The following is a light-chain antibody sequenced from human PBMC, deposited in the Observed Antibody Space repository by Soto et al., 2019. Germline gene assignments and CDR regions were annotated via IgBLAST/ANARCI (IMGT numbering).Light chain of an antibody. CDR2: ANS. Sequence: QSVLTQPPSVSGAPGQRVTISCTGSSSNIGAGYDVHWYQQLPGTAPKLLIYANSVRPSGVPDRFSGSKSGTSASLAITGLQAEDEADYYCQSYDSSLSASVFGGGTKLTVL. CDR1: SSNIGAGYD. J-gene: IGLJ2*01. V-gene: IGLV1-40*01. CDR3: QSYDSSLSASV.